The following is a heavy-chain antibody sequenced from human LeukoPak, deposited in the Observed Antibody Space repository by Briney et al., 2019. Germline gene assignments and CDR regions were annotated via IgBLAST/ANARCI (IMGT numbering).Heavy chain of an antibody. CDR1: GFTVSSNY. V-gene: IGHV3-66*01. J-gene: IGHJ4*02. D-gene: IGHD3-22*01. CDR2: IYSGGST. Sequence: GGSLRLSCAASGFTVSSNYMSWVRQAPGKGLEWVSVIYSGGSTYYADSVKGRFTISRDNSKNTLYLQMNSLRAEDTAVYYCARGDDSSGYYFRWLHYWGQGTLVTVSS. CDR3: ARGDDSSGYYFRWLHY.